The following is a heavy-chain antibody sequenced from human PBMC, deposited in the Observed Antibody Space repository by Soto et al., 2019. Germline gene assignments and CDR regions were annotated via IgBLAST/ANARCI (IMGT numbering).Heavy chain of an antibody. D-gene: IGHD6-19*01. CDR2: IWYDGSNK. Sequence: LRLSCAASGFTFSSYGMHWVRQAPGKGLEWVAVIWYDGSNKYYADSVKGRFTISRDNSKNTLYLQMNSLRVEDTAVYYCARDRYSSGWYDLDYWGQGTLVTVSS. CDR1: GFTFSSYG. V-gene: IGHV3-33*01. J-gene: IGHJ4*02. CDR3: ARDRYSSGWYDLDY.